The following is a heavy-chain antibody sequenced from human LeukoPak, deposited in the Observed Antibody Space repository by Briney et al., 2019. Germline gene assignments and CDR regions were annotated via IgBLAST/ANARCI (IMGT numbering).Heavy chain of an antibody. Sequence: SETLSLTCTVSGGSISSSSYYWGWIRQPPGKGLEWIGSIYYSGSTYYNPSLKSRVTISVDTSKNQFSLKLSSVTAADTAVYYCARPPWGCSSTSCYAGYFDLWGRGTLVTVSS. CDR3: ARPPWGCSSTSCYAGYFDL. J-gene: IGHJ2*01. D-gene: IGHD2-2*01. V-gene: IGHV4-39*01. CDR2: IYYSGST. CDR1: GGSISSSSYY.